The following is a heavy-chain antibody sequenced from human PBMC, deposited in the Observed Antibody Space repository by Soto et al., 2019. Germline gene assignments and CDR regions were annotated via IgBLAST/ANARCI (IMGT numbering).Heavy chain of an antibody. Sequence: PSETLSLTCTVSGGSISSSSYYWGWIRQPPGKGLEWIGSIYYSGSTYYNPSLKSRVTISVDTSKNQFSLKLSSVTAADTAVYYCARQGYRIAAGQHWGQGTLVTVSS. CDR2: IYYSGST. CDR3: ARQGYRIAAGQH. V-gene: IGHV4-39*01. J-gene: IGHJ1*01. CDR1: GGSISSSSYY. D-gene: IGHD6-13*01.